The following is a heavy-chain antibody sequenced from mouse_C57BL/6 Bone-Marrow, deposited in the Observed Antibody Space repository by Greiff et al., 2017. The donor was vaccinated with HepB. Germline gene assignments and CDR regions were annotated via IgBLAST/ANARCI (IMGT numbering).Heavy chain of an antibody. CDR3: ARDDLVFDY. J-gene: IGHJ2*01. CDR2: ISYDGSN. CDR1: GSSITSGYS. Sequence: EVPLQESGPGLVKPSQSLSLTCSVTGSSITSGYSWNWIRQFPGNKLAWMGYISYDGSNNYNPSLKNRISLTSDTAKYHFFLQLYSVNTADTATYYCARDDLVFDYWGQGTTLTVSS. V-gene: IGHV3-6*01.